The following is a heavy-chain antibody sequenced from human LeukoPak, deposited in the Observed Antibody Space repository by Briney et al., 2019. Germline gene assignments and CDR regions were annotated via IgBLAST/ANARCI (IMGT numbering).Heavy chain of an antibody. Sequence: PGGSLRLSCAASGFTFSSYAISWVRQAPGKGLEWVAAISGSAIATFFADSVRGRFTISRDNSKNTVSLQMNSLRAEDTAVYYCARHQGSGYFPFDYWGQGTLVTVSS. D-gene: IGHD5-12*01. CDR1: GFTFSSYA. J-gene: IGHJ4*02. V-gene: IGHV3-23*01. CDR3: ARHQGSGYFPFDY. CDR2: ISGSAIAT.